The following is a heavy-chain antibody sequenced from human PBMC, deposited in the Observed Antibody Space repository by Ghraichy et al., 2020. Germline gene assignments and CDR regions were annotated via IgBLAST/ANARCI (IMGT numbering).Heavy chain of an antibody. J-gene: IGHJ4*02. D-gene: IGHD3-9*01. CDR2: ISSSSSTI. Sequence: GGSLRLSCAASGFTFSSYSMNWVRQAPGKGLEWVSYISSSSSTIYYADSVKGRFTISRDNAKNSLYLQMNSLRDEDTAVYYCARGLDSGSMNTAPDYFDYWGQGTLVTVSS. CDR3: ARGLDSGSMNTAPDYFDY. CDR1: GFTFSSYS. V-gene: IGHV3-48*02.